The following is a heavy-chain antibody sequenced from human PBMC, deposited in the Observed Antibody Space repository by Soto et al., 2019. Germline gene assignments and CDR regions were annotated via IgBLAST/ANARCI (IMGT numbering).Heavy chain of an antibody. CDR2: INTNTGNP. CDR1: GYTXTSYA. D-gene: IGHD1-26*01. CDR3: ARDKGGSYVDYFDY. V-gene: IGHV7-4-1*01. Sequence: SXKVSLTASGYTXTSYAMDLVRQAPGQGLEWMGWINTNTGNPTYAQGFTGRFVFSLDTSVITAYLQICSIKAEDTAVYYCARDKGGSYVDYFDYWGQGTLGTVS. J-gene: IGHJ4*02.